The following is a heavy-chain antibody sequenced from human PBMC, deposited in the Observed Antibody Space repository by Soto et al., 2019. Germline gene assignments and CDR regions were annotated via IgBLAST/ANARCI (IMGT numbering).Heavy chain of an antibody. D-gene: IGHD2-8*01. CDR1: GFTFSSYG. V-gene: IGHV3-30*18. Sequence: GGSLRLSCAASGFTFSSYGMHWVRQAPGKGLEWVAVISYDGSNKYYADSVKGRFTISRDNSKNTLYLQMNSLRAEDTAVYYCAKDGVVLMVYATSNYYYYGMDVWGQGTTVTVS. CDR3: AKDGVVLMVYATSNYYYYGMDV. J-gene: IGHJ6*02. CDR2: ISYDGSNK.